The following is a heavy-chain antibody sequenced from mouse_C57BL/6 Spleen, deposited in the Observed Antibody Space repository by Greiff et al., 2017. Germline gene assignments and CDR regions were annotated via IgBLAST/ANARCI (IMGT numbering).Heavy chain of an antibody. CDR2: LDPSDSYT. Sequence: QVQLQQPGAELVKPGASVKLSCKASGYTFTSYWMQWVKQRPGQGLEWIGELDPSDSYTNYNQKFKGKATLTVDTSSSTAYMQLSSLTSEDSAVYYCARSPSYYYGSSYVNWYFDVWGTGTTVTVSS. V-gene: IGHV1-50*01. CDR1: GYTFTSYW. CDR3: ARSPSYYYGSSYVNWYFDV. J-gene: IGHJ1*03. D-gene: IGHD1-1*01.